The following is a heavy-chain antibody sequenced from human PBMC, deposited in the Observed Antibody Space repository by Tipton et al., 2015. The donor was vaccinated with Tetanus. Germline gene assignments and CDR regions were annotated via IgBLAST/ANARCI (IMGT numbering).Heavy chain of an antibody. J-gene: IGHJ6*02. V-gene: IGHV4-4*07. Sequence: LRLSCTVSGGSLNTFYWNWIRQPAGKGLEWIGRVYSSGSTNYNPSLKSRVTMSIDASKNQFSRELTSVTAADTAVYYCARDFRERSGTYYSYYYTMDVWGQGTTVTVSS. CDR2: VYSSGST. D-gene: IGHD1-26*01. CDR1: GGSLNTFY. CDR3: ARDFRERSGTYYSYYYTMDV.